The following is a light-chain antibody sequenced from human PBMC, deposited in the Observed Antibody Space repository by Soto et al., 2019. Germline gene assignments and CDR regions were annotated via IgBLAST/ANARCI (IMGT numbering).Light chain of an antibody. V-gene: IGLV1-44*01. Sequence: QSVLTQPPSASGTPGQRGTISCSGSSSNIGSNLVTWYQHLPGTAPRLLIYANDQRPSGVPDRFSGSKSDTSASLAISALQSEDKADYYCATWDDSLNGAYVFGTGTKVTVL. CDR3: ATWDDSLNGAYV. J-gene: IGLJ1*01. CDR2: AND. CDR1: SSNIGSNL.